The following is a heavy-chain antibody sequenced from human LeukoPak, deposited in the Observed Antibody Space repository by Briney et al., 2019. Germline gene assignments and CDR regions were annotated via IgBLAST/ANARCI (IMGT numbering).Heavy chain of an antibody. CDR3: ARVGLRDYYYMDV. CDR2: INSDGSST. V-gene: IGHV3-74*01. Sequence: GGSLRLPCAASGFTFSSYWMHWVRQAPGKGLVWVSRINSDGSSTSYADSVKGRFTISRDNAKNTLYLQMNSLRAEDTAVYYCARVGLRDYYYMDVWGKGTTVTVSS. D-gene: IGHD2-15*01. CDR1: GFTFSSYW. J-gene: IGHJ6*03.